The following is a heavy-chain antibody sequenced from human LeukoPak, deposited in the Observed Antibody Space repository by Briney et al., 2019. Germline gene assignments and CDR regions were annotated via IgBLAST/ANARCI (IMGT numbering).Heavy chain of an antibody. D-gene: IGHD5-24*01. V-gene: IGHV3-9*01. CDR1: GFTFSSYS. Sequence: QPGGSLRLSCAASGFTFSSYSTNWVRQAPGKGLEWVSGVSWNSGSIGYADSVKGRFTISRDNAKNSLYLQMNSLRAEDTALYYCAKDIYPLPRGPFDYWGQGTLVTVSS. CDR3: AKDIYPLPRGPFDY. J-gene: IGHJ4*02. CDR2: VSWNSGSI.